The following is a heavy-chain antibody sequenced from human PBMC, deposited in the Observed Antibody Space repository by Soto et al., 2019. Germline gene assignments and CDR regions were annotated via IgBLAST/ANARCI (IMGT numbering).Heavy chain of an antibody. Sequence: QVQLVESGGGVVQPGRSLRLSCAASGFTFSSYAMHWVRQAPGKGLEWVAVISYDGSNKYYADSVKGRFTISRDNSKNTLYLPMTSLRAEDTALYYCARDPGGTDFAEWTYYFDYWGQGTLVTVSS. J-gene: IGHJ4*02. CDR2: ISYDGSNK. CDR3: ARDPGGTDFAEWTYYFDY. D-gene: IGHD3-3*01. CDR1: GFTFSSYA. V-gene: IGHV3-30-3*01.